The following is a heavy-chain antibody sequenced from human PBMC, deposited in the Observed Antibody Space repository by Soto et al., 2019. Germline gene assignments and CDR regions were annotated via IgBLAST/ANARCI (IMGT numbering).Heavy chain of an antibody. CDR2: IGSSSGTI. CDR3: AKRRDGYIDY. D-gene: IGHD1-1*01. Sequence: PGGSLRLSCTASGFTFRSYIINWVRQAPGKGLEWVSYIGSSSGTIYYADSVKGRFTFSRDNAKNSVYLQMDSLRDEDTAVYYCAKRRDGYIDYWGQGTLVTVSS. V-gene: IGHV3-48*02. CDR1: GFTFRSYI. J-gene: IGHJ4*02.